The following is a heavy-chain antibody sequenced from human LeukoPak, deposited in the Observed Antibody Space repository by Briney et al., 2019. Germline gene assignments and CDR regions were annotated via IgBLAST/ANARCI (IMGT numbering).Heavy chain of an antibody. Sequence: PSETLSLTCTVSGGSISSYYWRWIRQPPGKGLEWIGYIYYSGSTNYNPSLRSRVTISVDTSKNQFSLRLSSVTAADTAVYYCARDSPKDAFDIWGQGTMVTVSS. V-gene: IGHV4-59*01. CDR1: GGSISSYY. CDR3: ARDSPKDAFDI. J-gene: IGHJ3*02. CDR2: IYYSGST.